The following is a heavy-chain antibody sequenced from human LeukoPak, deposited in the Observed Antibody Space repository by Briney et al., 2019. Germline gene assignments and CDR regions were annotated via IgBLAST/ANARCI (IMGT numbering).Heavy chain of an antibody. V-gene: IGHV4-34*01. CDR2: INHSGST. CDR3: ARGGYSRSWFD. CDR1: GGSFSGYY. Sequence: SETLSLTCAVYGGSFSGYYWSWIRPPPGKGLEWIGEINHSGSTNYNPSLKSRVTISVDTSKNQFSLKLSSVTAADTAVYYCARGGYSRSWFDWGQGTLVTVSS. J-gene: IGHJ4*02. D-gene: IGHD6-13*01.